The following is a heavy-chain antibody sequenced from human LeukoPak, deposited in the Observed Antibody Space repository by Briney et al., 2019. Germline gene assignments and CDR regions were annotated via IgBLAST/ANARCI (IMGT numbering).Heavy chain of an antibody. V-gene: IGHV3-7*01. CDR2: IKQDGSEK. J-gene: IGHJ6*02. D-gene: IGHD3-10*01. CDR1: GFTIRSYW. Sequence: GGSLRLSCADSGFTIRSYWMSWVRQAPGKGLEWVANIKQDGSEKYYVDSVKGRFTISRDNAKNSMYLQMNSLRAEDTAVYYCARDLGNYLGSGSYRHYYYCGMDVWGQGTTVTVSS. CDR3: ARDLGNYLGSGSYRHYYYCGMDV.